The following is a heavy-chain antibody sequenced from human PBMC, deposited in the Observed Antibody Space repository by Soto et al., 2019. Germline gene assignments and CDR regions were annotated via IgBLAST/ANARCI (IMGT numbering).Heavy chain of an antibody. CDR2: IYYSGST. V-gene: IGHV4-59*01. J-gene: IGHJ6*02. CDR1: DGYIGSYY. D-gene: IGHD6-19*01. Sequence: SETLSVTWTVSDGYIGSYYWSWIRQPPGKGLEWIGYIYYSGSTNYNPSLKSRVTISVDTSKNQFSLKLSSVTAADTAVYYCARTAVAGGHYYYGMDVWGQGTTVTVSS. CDR3: ARTAVAGGHYYYGMDV.